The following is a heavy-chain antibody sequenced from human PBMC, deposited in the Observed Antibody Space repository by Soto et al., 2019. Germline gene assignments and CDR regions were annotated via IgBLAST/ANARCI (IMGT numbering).Heavy chain of an antibody. CDR2: IYYSGST. J-gene: IGHJ4*02. Sequence: QVQLQESGPGLVKPSETLSLTCTVSGGSVSSGSYYWSWIRQPPGKGLEWIGYIYYSGSTNYNPSPQSRVTISVDTSKNQFSLKLNSVTAADTAVYYCASYSSGWYDVSYWGQGTLVTVSS. CDR1: GGSVSSGSYY. CDR3: ASYSSGWYDVSY. V-gene: IGHV4-61*01. D-gene: IGHD6-19*01.